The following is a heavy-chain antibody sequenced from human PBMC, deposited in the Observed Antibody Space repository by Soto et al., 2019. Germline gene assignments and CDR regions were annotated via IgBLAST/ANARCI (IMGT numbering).Heavy chain of an antibody. CDR1: GGSITRGGYY. CDR3: ARDPAP. Sequence: QVQLQESGPGLVKPSETLSLTCTVSGGSITRGGYYWSWIRQHPGKGLEWIGYIYNSGTTYYNPSLNSRVTISVDTSKNQFSRKLTSVTAADTAVYYCARDPAPWGQGTLVTVSS. CDR2: IYNSGTT. V-gene: IGHV4-31*03. J-gene: IGHJ5*02.